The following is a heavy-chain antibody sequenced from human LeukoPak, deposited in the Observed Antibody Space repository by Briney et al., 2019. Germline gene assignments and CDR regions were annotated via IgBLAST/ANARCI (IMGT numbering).Heavy chain of an antibody. CDR1: AYTFTDYY. Sequence: ASVKVSCKASAYTFTDYYIHWVRQAPGQGLEWMGSIHPNSGDTNYAQKFQGRVTMTRDTSISTAYMELSRLCSDDTAVFYCARDSSGPLNWFDPWGQGTLVTVSS. J-gene: IGHJ5*02. V-gene: IGHV1-2*02. CDR3: ARDSSGPLNWFDP. D-gene: IGHD6-25*01. CDR2: IHPNSGDT.